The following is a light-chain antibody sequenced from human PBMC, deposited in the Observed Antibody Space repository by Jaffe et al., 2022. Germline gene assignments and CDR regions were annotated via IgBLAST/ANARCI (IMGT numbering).Light chain of an antibody. V-gene: IGLV3-21*01. CDR3: QVWDTTSDQSGVV. J-gene: IGLJ2*01. CDR1: NIGSQS. CDR2: YNS. Sequence: SLVLTQPPSVSVAPGQTARITCGANNIGSQSVHWYQRKPGQAPLMVIYYNSARPSGMPERFSGSNSGNTATLTISGVEAADEADYFCQVWDTTSDQSGVVFGGGTKLTVL.